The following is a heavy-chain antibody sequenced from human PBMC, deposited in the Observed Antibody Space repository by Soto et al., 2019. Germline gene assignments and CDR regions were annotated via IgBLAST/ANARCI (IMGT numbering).Heavy chain of an antibody. Sequence: EVQLLESGGGLVQPGGSLRLSCAASGFTFSSYAMSWVRQAPGKGLEWVSAISGSGGSTYYADSVKGRFTISRDNSKNKLDLQMNSLRAEDTAVYYCATVAGSSGYSYYFDYWGQGTLVTVSS. J-gene: IGHJ4*02. V-gene: IGHV3-23*01. CDR1: GFTFSSYA. D-gene: IGHD3-22*01. CDR2: ISGSGGST. CDR3: ATVAGSSGYSYYFDY.